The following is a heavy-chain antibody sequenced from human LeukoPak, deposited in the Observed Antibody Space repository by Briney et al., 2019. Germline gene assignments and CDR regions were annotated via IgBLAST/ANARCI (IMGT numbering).Heavy chain of an antibody. CDR1: GYTLTELS. V-gene: IGHV1-24*01. Sequence: ASVKVSCKVSGYTLTELSMHWVRQAPGKGLEWMGGFDPEDGETIYAQKFQGRVTMTEDTSTDTAYMELSSLRSEDTAVYYCATDRDYGDYVAFDTWGQGTMVTVSS. CDR2: FDPEDGET. D-gene: IGHD4-17*01. J-gene: IGHJ3*02. CDR3: ATDRDYGDYVAFDT.